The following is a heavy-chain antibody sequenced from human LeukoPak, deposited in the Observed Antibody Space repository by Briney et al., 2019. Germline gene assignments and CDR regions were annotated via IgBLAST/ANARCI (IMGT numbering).Heavy chain of an antibody. V-gene: IGHV3-7*03. CDR2: IKQDGSEK. D-gene: IGHD6-19*01. CDR3: AKDKSHSSWTSRYYYYALDV. CDR1: GFTFSSYW. Sequence: GGSLRLSCAASGFTFSSYWMSWVRQAPGKGLEWVANIKQDGSEKYYVDSVKGRFTISRDNAKNSLYLQMNSLRAEDTALYYCAKDKSHSSWTSRYYYYALDVWGQGTTVTVSS. J-gene: IGHJ6*02.